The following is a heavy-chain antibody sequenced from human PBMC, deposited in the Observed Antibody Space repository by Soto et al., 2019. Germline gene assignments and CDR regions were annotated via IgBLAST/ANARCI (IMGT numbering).Heavy chain of an antibody. V-gene: IGHV3-64D*06. D-gene: IGHD4-17*01. CDR2: ISSNGDST. J-gene: IGHJ5*02. CDR1: GFTFSMFS. CDR3: VHPRSTVQIPPT. Sequence: PGGSLRLSCSASGFTFSMFSMHWVRQAPGKGLEYVSGISSNGDSTYYADSVEGRFTISRDNSKNTLYLQMSSLRAVDTAVYYCVHPRSTVQIPPTWGQGTLVTVSS.